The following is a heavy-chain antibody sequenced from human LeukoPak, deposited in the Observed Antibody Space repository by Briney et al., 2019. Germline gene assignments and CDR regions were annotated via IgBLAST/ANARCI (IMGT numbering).Heavy chain of an antibody. V-gene: IGHV1-2*02. CDR2: INPNSGGT. J-gene: IGHJ6*03. Sequence: VASVKVSCKASGYTFTGYYMHWVRQAPGQGLEWMGWINPNSGGTNYAQKFLGRVTMTRDTSISTVYMELSRLRSDDTAVYYCARGGRLELLIYFYYYMDVWGKGTTVTVSS. CDR3: ARGGRLELLIYFYYYMDV. CDR1: GYTFTGYY. D-gene: IGHD1-26*01.